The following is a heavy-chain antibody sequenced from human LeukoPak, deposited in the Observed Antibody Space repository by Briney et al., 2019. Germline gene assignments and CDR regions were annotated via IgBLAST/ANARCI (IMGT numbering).Heavy chain of an antibody. Sequence: KPSETLSLTCTVSGGSISSYYWTWIRQPPGKGLEWPGQMYYSGSIKYNPSLKSRVTVSTDTSKNQFSLKLRSVTAADTATYYCARGVRHCASTTCFAGAGDIWGQGKMVTVSS. J-gene: IGHJ3*02. D-gene: IGHD2-2*01. CDR3: ARGVRHCASTTCFAGAGDI. V-gene: IGHV4-59*01. CDR1: GGSISSYY. CDR2: MYYSGSI.